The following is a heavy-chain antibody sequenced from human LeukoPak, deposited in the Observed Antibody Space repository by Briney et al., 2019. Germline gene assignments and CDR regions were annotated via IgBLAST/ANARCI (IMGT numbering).Heavy chain of an antibody. CDR3: ARQVKYDFWSGYPSYWYFDL. J-gene: IGHJ2*01. V-gene: IGHV5-51*01. CDR2: IYPGESDT. Sequence: GESLKISCKGSGYSFSSYWIGWVRQMPGKGLEWMGIIYPGESDTRYSPSFQGQVTISADKSISTAYLQWSSLKASDTAMYYCARQVKYDFWSGYPSYWYFDLWGRGTLVTVSS. D-gene: IGHD3-3*01. CDR1: GYSFSSYW.